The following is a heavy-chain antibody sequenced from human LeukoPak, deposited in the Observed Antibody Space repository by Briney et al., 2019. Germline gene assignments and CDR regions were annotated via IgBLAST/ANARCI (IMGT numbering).Heavy chain of an antibody. CDR2: IYYSGST. CDR3: ASTLTRRWLHFDY. D-gene: IGHD5-24*01. Sequence: SETLSLTCTVSGGSISSYYWSWIRQPPGKGLEWIGYIYYSGSTNYNPSLKSRVTISVDTSKNQFSLKLSSVTAADTAVYYYASTLTRRWLHFDYWGQGTLVTVSS. V-gene: IGHV4-59*08. CDR1: GGSISSYY. J-gene: IGHJ4*02.